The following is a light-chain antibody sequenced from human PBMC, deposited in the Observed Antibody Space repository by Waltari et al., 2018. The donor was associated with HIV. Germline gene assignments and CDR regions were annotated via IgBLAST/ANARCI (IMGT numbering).Light chain of an antibody. CDR1: RCEFDLHNF. CDR2: GVN. J-gene: IGLJ2*01. V-gene: IGLV2-14*01. CDR3: TTYTAKDSLL. Sequence: SALTPPPSVSGSPGQSDTISCTGTRCEFDLHNFLSLYQQPPGKAPLLVIFGVNSRPSGISARFSASKSGDMASLTIAALQSGDEADYYCTTYTAKDSLLIGRGTKLTVL.